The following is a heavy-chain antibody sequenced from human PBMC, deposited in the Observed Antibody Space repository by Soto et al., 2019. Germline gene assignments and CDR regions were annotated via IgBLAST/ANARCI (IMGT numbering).Heavy chain of an antibody. CDR3: AKDPPSPWTATWVDP. D-gene: IGHD5-12*01. Sequence: GGSLRLSCAASGFTFSSYAMSWVRQGPGKGLEGVSAISESGGSTYYADSVKGRFTISRDNSKNTLYLQMNSLRVEDTAVYYCAKDPPSPWTATWVDPWGQGTLVTVSS. J-gene: IGHJ5*02. CDR2: ISESGGST. V-gene: IGHV3-23*01. CDR1: GFTFSSYA.